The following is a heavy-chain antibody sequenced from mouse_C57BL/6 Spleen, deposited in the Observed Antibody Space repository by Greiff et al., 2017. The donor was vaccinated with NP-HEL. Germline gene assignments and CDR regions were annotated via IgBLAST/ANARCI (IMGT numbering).Heavy chain of an antibody. CDR1: GFTFSSYG. CDR3: ARPDSSGYPAWFAY. Sequence: EVHLVESGGDLVKPGGSLKLSCAASGFTFSSYGMSWVRQTPDKRLEWVATISSGGSYTYYPDSVKGRFTISRDNAKNTLYLQMSSLKSEDTAMYYCARPDSSGYPAWFAYWGQGTLVTVSA. CDR2: ISSGGSYT. D-gene: IGHD3-2*02. J-gene: IGHJ3*01. V-gene: IGHV5-6*01.